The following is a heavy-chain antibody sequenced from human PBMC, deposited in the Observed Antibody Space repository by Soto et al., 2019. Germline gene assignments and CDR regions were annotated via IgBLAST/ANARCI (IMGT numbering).Heavy chain of an antibody. CDR1: GFTFTTYA. V-gene: IGHV3-23*01. CDR3: AKDSSALVWFDGAFDI. Sequence: PGGSLRLSCAASGFTFTTYAMTWVRQAPGKGLECVSTISGTGDTSFYADSVKGRFTISRDNSKNTLYLQMNSLRAEDTAIYYCAKDSSALVWFDGAFDIWGQGTMVTVSS. D-gene: IGHD3-10*01. J-gene: IGHJ3*02. CDR2: ISGTGDTS.